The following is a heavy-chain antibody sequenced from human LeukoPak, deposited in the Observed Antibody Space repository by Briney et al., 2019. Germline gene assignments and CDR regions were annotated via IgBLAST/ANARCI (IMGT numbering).Heavy chain of an antibody. CDR1: GGSFSGYY. Sequence: SETLSLTCAVYGGSFSGYYWSWIRQPPGKGLEWIGEINHSGSTNYNPSLKSRVTISVDTSKNQFSLKLSSVTAADTAVYYCASLWPYQLSAFDIWGQGTTVTVSS. V-gene: IGHV4-34*01. CDR3: ASLWPYQLSAFDI. D-gene: IGHD2-2*01. J-gene: IGHJ3*02. CDR2: INHSGST.